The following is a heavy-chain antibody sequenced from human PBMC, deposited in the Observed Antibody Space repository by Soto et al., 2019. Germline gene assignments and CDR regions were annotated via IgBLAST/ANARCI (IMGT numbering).Heavy chain of an antibody. V-gene: IGHV3-23*01. CDR2: VSGSSASI. CDR3: AKDQVEFCSSTSCFGAFDY. D-gene: IGHD2-2*01. Sequence: GGSLRLSCAASGFTFNTYAMAWVRQAPGKGLEWVLVVSGSSASIYYADSVKGRFSISRDYSKNTVYLQMHGLRPEDTAVYYCAKDQVEFCSSTSCFGAFDYWGHGTPVTVSS. CDR1: GFTFNTYA. J-gene: IGHJ4*01.